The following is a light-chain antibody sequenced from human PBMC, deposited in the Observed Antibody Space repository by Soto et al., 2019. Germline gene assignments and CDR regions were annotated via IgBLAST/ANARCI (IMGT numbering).Light chain of an antibody. CDR2: GAS. CDR3: QQYNNSLVT. V-gene: IGKV3-15*01. CDR1: QSVRSD. Sequence: EIVMTQSPGTLSLAPGERATLSCRASQSVRSDVAWYQHKPGQAPRLLIYGASTRATGIPARFIGSGSETDFTLTISSLQSEDFAIYYCQQYNNSLVTFGRGTKV. J-gene: IGKJ4*01.